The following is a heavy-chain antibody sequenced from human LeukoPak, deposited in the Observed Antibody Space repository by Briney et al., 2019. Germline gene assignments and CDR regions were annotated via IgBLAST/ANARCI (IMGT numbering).Heavy chain of an antibody. CDR1: GFTFSSYE. Sequence: GGSLRLSCAAAGFTFSSYEMNWVRQAPGKGLEWVSYISSSGSTIYYADSGKGRFTISRDNGKNSLYLQMNGLRAEDTAVYYCAELGITMIGGVWGKGTTVTISS. D-gene: IGHD3-10*02. CDR2: ISSSGSTI. CDR3: AELGITMIGGV. V-gene: IGHV3-48*03. J-gene: IGHJ6*04.